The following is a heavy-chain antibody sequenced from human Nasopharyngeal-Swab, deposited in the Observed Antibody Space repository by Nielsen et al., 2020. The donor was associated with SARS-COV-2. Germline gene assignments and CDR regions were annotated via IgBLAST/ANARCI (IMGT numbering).Heavy chain of an antibody. CDR3: VRGDRRDY. CDR1: GFAFSAYT. CDR2: ISGSGSSR. J-gene: IGHJ4*02. Sequence: GESLKISCAAYGFAFSAYTMNWVRQAPGKGPEWVSSISGSGSSRYYAASLKGRFTISRDNAQNSLFLQISSLTAEDTAFYFCVRGDRRDYWGLGTLVTVSS. V-gene: IGHV3-21*01.